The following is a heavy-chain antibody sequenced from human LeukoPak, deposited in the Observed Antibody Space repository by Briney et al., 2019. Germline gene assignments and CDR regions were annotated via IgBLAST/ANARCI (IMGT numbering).Heavy chain of an antibody. Sequence: GGSLRLSCTASGFTFSGSAMHWVRQAPGKGLEWVSAISGSGGSTYYADSVKGRFTISRDNSKNTLYLQMNSLRAEDTAVYYCAKDSIAAAATAEYFQHWGQGTLVTVSS. V-gene: IGHV3-23*01. J-gene: IGHJ1*01. CDR3: AKDSIAAAATAEYFQH. D-gene: IGHD6-13*01. CDR1: GFTFSGSA. CDR2: ISGSGGST.